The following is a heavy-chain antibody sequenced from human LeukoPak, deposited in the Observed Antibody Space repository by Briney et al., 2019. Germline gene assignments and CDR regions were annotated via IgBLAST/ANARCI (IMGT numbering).Heavy chain of an antibody. V-gene: IGHV4-34*01. CDR2: INHSGST. Sequence: SETLSLTCAVYGGPFSGYYWSWIRQPPGKGLEWIGEINHSGSTNYNPSLKSRATISVDTSKNQFSLKLSSVTAADTAVYYCARHVLDRQEYQLLHYDYWGQGTLVTVSS. CDR1: GGPFSGYY. D-gene: IGHD2-2*01. CDR3: ARHVLDRQEYQLLHYDY. J-gene: IGHJ4*02.